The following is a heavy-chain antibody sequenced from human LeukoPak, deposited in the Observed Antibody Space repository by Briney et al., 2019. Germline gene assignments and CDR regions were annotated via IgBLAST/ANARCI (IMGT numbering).Heavy chain of an antibody. D-gene: IGHD3-22*01. CDR2: ISAYNGNT. CDR1: GYTFTSYG. V-gene: IGHV1-18*01. Sequence: GASVKVSCKASGYTFTSYGISWVRQAPGQGLEWMGWISAYNGNTNYAQKLQGRVTMTTDTSTSTAYMELRSLRSDDTAVYYCARAPDEGYYDSSGYPRGYYYYYMDVWGKGTTVTVSS. J-gene: IGHJ6*03. CDR3: ARAPDEGYYDSSGYPRGYYYYYMDV.